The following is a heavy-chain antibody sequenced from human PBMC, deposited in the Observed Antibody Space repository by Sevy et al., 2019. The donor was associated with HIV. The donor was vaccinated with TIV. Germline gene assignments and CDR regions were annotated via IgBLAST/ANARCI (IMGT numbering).Heavy chain of an antibody. Sequence: GGSLRLSCAASGFTFSDYSMGWVRKAPGKGLEWFAHINQDGSQKNYVDSVKGRFTISRDNAKNSLSLQMNSLRVDDTAVYYCARELWPGDYWGQGTQVTVSS. CDR2: INQDGSQK. CDR1: GFTFSDYS. V-gene: IGHV3-7*01. CDR3: ARELWPGDY. J-gene: IGHJ4*02. D-gene: IGHD2-21*01.